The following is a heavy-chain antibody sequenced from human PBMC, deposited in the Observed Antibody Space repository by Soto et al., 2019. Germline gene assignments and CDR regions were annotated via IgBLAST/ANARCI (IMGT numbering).Heavy chain of an antibody. J-gene: IGHJ4*02. D-gene: IGHD2-15*01. V-gene: IGHV3-33*01. CDR2: IWYDGSNK. Sequence: GGSLRLSCAASGFTFSSYGMHWVRQAPGKGLEWVAVIWYDGSNKYYADSVKGRFTISRDNSKNTLYLQMNSLRAEDTAVYYCARESLCSGGSCYWGTFDYWGQGTLVTVSS. CDR1: GFTFSSYG. CDR3: ARESLCSGGSCYWGTFDY.